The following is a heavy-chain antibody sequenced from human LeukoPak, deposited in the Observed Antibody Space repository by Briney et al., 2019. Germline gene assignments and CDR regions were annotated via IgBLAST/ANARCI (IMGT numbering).Heavy chain of an antibody. CDR1: GFTFSSYS. Sequence: GGSLRLSCAASGFTFSSYSMNWVRQAPGKGLEWVSSISSSSSYIYYADSVKGRFTISRDNAKNSLYLQMNSLRAEDTAVYYCARTCSSTSCYGMDLLDYWGQGTLVTVSS. V-gene: IGHV3-21*01. CDR2: ISSSSSYI. CDR3: ARTCSSTSCYGMDLLDY. D-gene: IGHD2-2*01. J-gene: IGHJ4*02.